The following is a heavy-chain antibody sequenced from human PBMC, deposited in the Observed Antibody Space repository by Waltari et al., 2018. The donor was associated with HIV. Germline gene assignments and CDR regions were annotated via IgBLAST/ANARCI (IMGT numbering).Heavy chain of an antibody. V-gene: IGHV3-33*01. CDR3: ARDYNYAPDY. Sequence: QVQLVESGGGVVQPGRSLRLSVAASGFTFKNFAMNWGRQAPGKGLEWVGNIYYDGSKKFYGDSVRGRFTISRDNSKQILYLQMNSLRVEDTALYYCARDYNYAPDYWGQGTLVVVSS. CDR2: IYYDGSKK. CDR1: GFTFKNFA. D-gene: IGHD5-18*01. J-gene: IGHJ4*02.